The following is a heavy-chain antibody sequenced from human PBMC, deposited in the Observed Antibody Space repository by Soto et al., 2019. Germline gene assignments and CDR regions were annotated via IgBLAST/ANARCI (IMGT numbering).Heavy chain of an antibody. CDR1: GFTFNNYG. J-gene: IGHJ4*02. CDR3: AKEGIELWSAFDY. CDR2: ISNDGDDE. V-gene: IGHV3-30*18. Sequence: QVQLVESGGGVVQPGRSLRLSCAASGFTFNNYGIHWVRQAPGKGLEWVAVISNDGDDEYYADSVKGRFTISRDNSRNTLYLQMNSLRPEDTAIYYCAKEGIELWSAFDYWGQGTLVTVSS. D-gene: IGHD3-10*01.